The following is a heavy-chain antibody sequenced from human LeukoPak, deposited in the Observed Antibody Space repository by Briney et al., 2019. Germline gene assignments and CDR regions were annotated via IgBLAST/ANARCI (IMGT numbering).Heavy chain of an antibody. D-gene: IGHD2-15*01. J-gene: IGHJ5*02. V-gene: IGHV1-2*02. CDR3: AAQSGGVGNWFDP. CDR1: GGTFSSYA. CDR2: INPYSGAT. Sequence: ASVKVSCKASGGTFSSYAISWVRQAPGQGLEWMGWINPYSGATSYAQKFQGRVAMTRDTSISTAYMELSRLRSDDTAVYYCAAQSGGVGNWFDPWGQGTLVTVSS.